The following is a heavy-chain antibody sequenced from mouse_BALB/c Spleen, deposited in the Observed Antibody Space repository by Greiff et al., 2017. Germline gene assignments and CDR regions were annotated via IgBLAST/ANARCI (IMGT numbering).Heavy chain of an antibody. CDR1: GFSLTSYG. V-gene: IGHV2-9*02. Sequence: VHLVESGPGLVAPSQSLSITCTVSGFSLTSYGVHWVRQPPGKGLEWLGVIWAGGSTNYNSALMSRLSISKDNSKSQVFLKMNSLQTDDTAMYYCARAYGYDPRYAMDYWGQGTSVTVSS. D-gene: IGHD2-2*01. CDR2: IWAGGST. CDR3: ARAYGYDPRYAMDY. J-gene: IGHJ4*01.